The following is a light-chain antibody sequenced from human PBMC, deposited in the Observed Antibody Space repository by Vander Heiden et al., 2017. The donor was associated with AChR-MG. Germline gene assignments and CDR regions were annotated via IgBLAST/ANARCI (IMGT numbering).Light chain of an antibody. Sequence: DIQITQAPSPVSASVGDRSTISCRASQGIRSWLAWYKQKPGQAPKLLIYAASSLQSGVPSRFSGSGSGTDFTLTISSLQPEDFATYYCQQDNSFPPTFGGGTKVEIK. CDR3: QQDNSFPPT. V-gene: IGKV1D-12*01. CDR2: AAS. J-gene: IGKJ4*01. CDR1: QGIRSW.